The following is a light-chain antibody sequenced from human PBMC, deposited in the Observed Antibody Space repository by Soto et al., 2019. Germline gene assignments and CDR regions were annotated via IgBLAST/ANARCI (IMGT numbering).Light chain of an antibody. CDR1: QSVSNN. V-gene: IGKV3D-15*01. Sequence: EIVLTQSPGTLSLSPGERATLSCRASQSVSNNYLAWYQQKPGQAPRLLIYGASNRATGIPDRFSGSGSGTEFTLTINSLQSEDFAVYYCQQYNNWPPITFGQGTRLEIK. CDR2: GAS. CDR3: QQYNNWPPIT. J-gene: IGKJ5*01.